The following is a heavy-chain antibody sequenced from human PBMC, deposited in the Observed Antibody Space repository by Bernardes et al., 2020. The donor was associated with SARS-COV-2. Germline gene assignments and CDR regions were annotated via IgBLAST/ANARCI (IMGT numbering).Heavy chain of an antibody. V-gene: IGHV3-7*01. CDR1: GFTLSNYW. Sequence: GGSLRLSCAASGFTLSNYWMSWVRQAPGKGLEWVANIKQDGSETYYVDSVKGRFTISRDNAKNSLYLEMNSLRAKDTAVYYCARGPRYFDWLLHADGFDYWGQGTLVTVSS. CDR2: IKQDGSET. D-gene: IGHD3-9*01. CDR3: ARGPRYFDWLLHADGFDY. J-gene: IGHJ4*02.